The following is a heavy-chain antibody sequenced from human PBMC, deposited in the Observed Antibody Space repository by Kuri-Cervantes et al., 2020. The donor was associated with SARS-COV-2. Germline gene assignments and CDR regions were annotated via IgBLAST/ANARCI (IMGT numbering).Heavy chain of an antibody. CDR2: INHSGST. V-gene: IGHV4-34*01. CDR1: GGSFSGYY. J-gene: IGHJ4*02. Sequence: GSLRLSCAVYGGSFSGYYWSWIRQPPGKGLEWIGEINHSGSTNYNPSLKSRVTISVDTSKNQFSLKLSSVTAADTAVYYCARLQGIVVVPAAIPFDYWGQGTLVTVSS. D-gene: IGHD2-2*02. CDR3: ARLQGIVVVPAAIPFDY.